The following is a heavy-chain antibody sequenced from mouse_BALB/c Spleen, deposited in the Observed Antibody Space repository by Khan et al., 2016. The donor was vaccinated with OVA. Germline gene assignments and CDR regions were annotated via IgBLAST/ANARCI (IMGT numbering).Heavy chain of an antibody. CDR3: ARGNYYVYALDY. D-gene: IGHD1-1*01. J-gene: IGHJ4*01. CDR1: GYSITSNYA. CDR2: ISYSGYT. V-gene: IGHV3-2*02. Sequence: EVQLQESGPGLVKPSQSLSLTCTVTGYSITSNYAWNWIRQFPGNKLEWMGYISYSGYTSYNPSLKSRVSITRDTSKNQFFLQLHSVTTEDTATFYCARGNYYVYALDYWGQGTSATVSS.